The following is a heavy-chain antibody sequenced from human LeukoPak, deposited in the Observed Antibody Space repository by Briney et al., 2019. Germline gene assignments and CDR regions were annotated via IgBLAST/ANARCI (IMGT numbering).Heavy chain of an antibody. D-gene: IGHD5-12*01. CDR1: GGSFSGYY. CDR2: INHSGST. CDR3: ARANKGLPLPDYFEY. J-gene: IGHJ4*02. Sequence: SETLSLTCAVYGGSFSGYYWSWIRQPPGKGLEWIGEINHSGSTNYNPSLKSRVTISVDTSKNQFSLKLSSVTAADTAVYYCARANKGLPLPDYFEYWGQGTLGNGS. V-gene: IGHV4-34*01.